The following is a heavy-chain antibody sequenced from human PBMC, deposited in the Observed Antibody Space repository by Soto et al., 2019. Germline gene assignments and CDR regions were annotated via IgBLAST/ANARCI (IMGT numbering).Heavy chain of an antibody. CDR2: IGTAGDT. J-gene: IGHJ4*02. CDR3: ARDQGSGWFDY. CDR1: GFTFSSYD. Sequence: GGSLRLSCAASGFTFSSYDMHWVRQATGKGLEWVSAIGTAGDTYYPGSVKGRFTISRENAKNSLNLQMNSLRAGDTAVYYCARDQGSGWFDYWGQGTLVTVSS. V-gene: IGHV3-13*01. D-gene: IGHD6-19*01.